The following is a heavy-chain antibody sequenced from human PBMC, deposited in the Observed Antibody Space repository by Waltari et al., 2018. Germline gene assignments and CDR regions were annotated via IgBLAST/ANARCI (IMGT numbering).Heavy chain of an antibody. D-gene: IGHD6-6*01. Sequence: QVQLVQPGAEVKKPGSSVKVSCKASGGTFSSYAISWVRQAPGQGLEWMGGIIPILGIANYAQKFQGRVTITAHESTSTSYMERSSLSSQYTAVYYCATKVSSSAVDILGQGTMVTVSS. CDR2: IIPILGIA. CDR3: ATKVSSSAVDI. J-gene: IGHJ3*02. V-gene: IGHV1-69*10. CDR1: GGTFSSYA.